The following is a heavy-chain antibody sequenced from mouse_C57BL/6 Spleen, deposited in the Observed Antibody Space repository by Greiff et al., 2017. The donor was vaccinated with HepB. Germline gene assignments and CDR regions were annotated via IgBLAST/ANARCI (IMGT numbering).Heavy chain of an antibody. D-gene: IGHD1-1*01. Sequence: QVQLKQPGAELVKPGASVKLSCKASGYTFTSYWMHWVKQRPGRGLEWIGRIDPNSGGTKYNEKFKSKATLTVDKPSSTAYMQLSSLTSEDSAVYYCAREDYGSSYGGYFDVWGTGTTVTVSS. CDR3: AREDYGSSYGGYFDV. CDR2: IDPNSGGT. CDR1: GYTFTSYW. J-gene: IGHJ1*03. V-gene: IGHV1-72*01.